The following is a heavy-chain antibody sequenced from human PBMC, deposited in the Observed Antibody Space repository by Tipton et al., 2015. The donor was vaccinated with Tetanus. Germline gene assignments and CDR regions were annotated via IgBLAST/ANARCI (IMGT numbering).Heavy chain of an antibody. CDR3: ARTVFRSPDWLWTSAFDL. V-gene: IGHV4-34*01. D-gene: IGHD3-9*01. CDR1: GFAFSDHW. Sequence: LRLSCAASGFAFSDHWMSWVRQAPGKGLEWIGEVHHSGSTKYNPSLKSRVTILADTSKDRFSLRLSSVTAADTAVYYCARTVFRSPDWLWTSAFDLWGQGKMVTVSS. J-gene: IGHJ3*01. CDR2: VHHSGST.